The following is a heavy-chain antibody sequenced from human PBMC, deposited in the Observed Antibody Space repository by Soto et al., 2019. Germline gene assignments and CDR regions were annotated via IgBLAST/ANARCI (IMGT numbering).Heavy chain of an antibody. J-gene: IGHJ6*02. CDR3: ARDRERAAASYYYYYGMDV. Sequence: GGSLRLSCAASGFTFSSYAMHWVRQAPGKGLEWVAVISYDGSNKYYADSVKGRFTISRDNSKNTLYLQMNSLRAEDTAVYYCARDRERAAASYYYYYGMDVWGQGTTVTVSS. D-gene: IGHD6-13*01. CDR2: ISYDGSNK. CDR1: GFTFSSYA. V-gene: IGHV3-30-3*01.